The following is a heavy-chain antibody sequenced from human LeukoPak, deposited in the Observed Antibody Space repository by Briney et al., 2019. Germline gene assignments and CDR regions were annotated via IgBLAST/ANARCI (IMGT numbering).Heavy chain of an antibody. CDR3: ARLGGSDDAFDI. Sequence: GASVKVSCKASGYTFTSYYMHWVRHAPGQGLDWMGIINPSGGSTSYAQKFQGRVTMTRDTSTSTVYMELSSLRSEDTAVYYCARLGGSDDAFDIWGQGTMVTVSS. J-gene: IGHJ3*02. V-gene: IGHV1-46*01. D-gene: IGHD7-27*01. CDR2: INPSGGST. CDR1: GYTFTSYY.